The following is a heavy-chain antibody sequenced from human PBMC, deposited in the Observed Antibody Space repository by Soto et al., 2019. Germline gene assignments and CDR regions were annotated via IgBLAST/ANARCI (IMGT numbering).Heavy chain of an antibody. Sequence: ASVKVSCKASGYTFTSYAMHWVRQAPGQRLEWMGWINAGNGNTKYSQKFQGRVTITRDTSASTAYMELSSLRSEDTAVYYCARPQRAYNWKYALLFDYWGQGTLVTVSS. V-gene: IGHV1-3*01. CDR1: GYTFTSYA. CDR3: ARPQRAYNWKYALLFDY. D-gene: IGHD1-7*01. CDR2: INAGNGNT. J-gene: IGHJ4*02.